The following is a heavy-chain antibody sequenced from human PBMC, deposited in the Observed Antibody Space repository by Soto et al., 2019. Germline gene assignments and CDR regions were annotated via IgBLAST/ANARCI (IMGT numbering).Heavy chain of an antibody. J-gene: IGHJ6*03. V-gene: IGHV3-15*01. CDR1: GFTFSNAW. CDR2: IKSKTDGGTT. Sequence: GGSLRLSCAASGFTFSNAWMSWVRQAPGKGLEWVGRIKSKTDGGTTDYAAPVKGRFTISRDDSKNTLYLQMNSLKTEDTAVYYCTTFETFLGAYYYYYYMDVWGKGTTVTVSS. D-gene: IGHD3-16*01. CDR3: TTFETFLGAYYYYYYMDV.